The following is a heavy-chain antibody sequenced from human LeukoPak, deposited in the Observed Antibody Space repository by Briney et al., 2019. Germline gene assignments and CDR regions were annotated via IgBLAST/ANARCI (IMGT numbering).Heavy chain of an antibody. V-gene: IGHV4-30-4*01. J-gene: IGHJ6*02. CDR3: ARERYYCSGGSCYFKDYYYYDMDV. Sequence: SETLSLTCTVSGGSISSGDYYWSWIRQPPGKGLEWIGYIYYSGSTYYNPSLKSRVTISVDTSKNQFSLKLSSVTAADTAVYYCARERYYCSGGSCYFKDYYYYDMDVWGQGTTVTVSS. CDR1: GGSISSGDYY. D-gene: IGHD2-15*01. CDR2: IYYSGST.